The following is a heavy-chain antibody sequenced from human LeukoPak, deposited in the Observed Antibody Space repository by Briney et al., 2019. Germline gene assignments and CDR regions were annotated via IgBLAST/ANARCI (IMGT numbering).Heavy chain of an antibody. D-gene: IGHD2-8*01. CDR1: GFPFSDFS. CDR2: TDSGGTRT. J-gene: IGHJ4*02. Sequence: GGALRVSCATSGFPFSDFSMSWVRQAPGKGLEWISTTDSGGTRTSYAESVEGRFTIFRDNSKNTLYLQMSSLTVEDTAVYYCAKQSYARSLGEGGPGTLVSVSS. CDR3: AKQSYARSLGE. V-gene: IGHV3-23*01.